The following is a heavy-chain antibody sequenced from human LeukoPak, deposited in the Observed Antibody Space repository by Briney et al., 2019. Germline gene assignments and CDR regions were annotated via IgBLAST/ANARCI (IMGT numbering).Heavy chain of an antibody. Sequence: TGGSLRLSCAASGFTFSSYWMSWVRQAPGKGLEWVANIKQDGSEKYYVDSVKGRFTISRDNAKNSLYLQMDSLRGEDTAVYYCAKDSYSQLEMDYWGQGTLVTVSS. CDR2: IKQDGSEK. CDR3: AKDSYSQLEMDY. J-gene: IGHJ4*02. CDR1: GFTFSSYW. V-gene: IGHV3-7*01. D-gene: IGHD6-13*01.